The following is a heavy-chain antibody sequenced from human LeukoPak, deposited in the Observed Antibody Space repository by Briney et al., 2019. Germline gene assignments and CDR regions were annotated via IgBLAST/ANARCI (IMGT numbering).Heavy chain of an antibody. D-gene: IGHD3-10*01. Sequence: SETLSLTCTVSGDSISSSSCFWAWIRQPPGKGLEWIGSIYYSGSTYYNPSLKSRVTISVDTSKNQFSLKLSSVTAADTAVYYCARRMTHGSGSYYFDYWGQGTLVTVSS. J-gene: IGHJ4*02. CDR2: IYYSGST. V-gene: IGHV4-39*01. CDR3: ARRMTHGSGSYYFDY. CDR1: GDSISSSSCF.